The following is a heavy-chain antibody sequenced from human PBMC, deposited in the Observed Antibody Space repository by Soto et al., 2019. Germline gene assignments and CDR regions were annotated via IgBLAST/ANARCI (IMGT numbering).Heavy chain of an antibody. V-gene: IGHV3-21*01. Sequence: EVQLVESGGGLVKPGGSLRLSCAASGFTFSSYSMNWVRQAPGKGLEWVSSISSSSSYIYYADSVKGRFTISRDNAKNSPYLQMNSLRAEDTAVYYCARDTKLLWFGGEFDYWGQGTLVTVSS. CDR2: ISSSSSYI. D-gene: IGHD3-10*01. CDR1: GFTFSSYS. J-gene: IGHJ4*02. CDR3: ARDTKLLWFGGEFDY.